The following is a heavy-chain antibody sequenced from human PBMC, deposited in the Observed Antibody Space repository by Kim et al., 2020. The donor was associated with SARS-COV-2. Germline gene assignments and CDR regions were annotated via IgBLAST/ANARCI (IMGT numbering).Heavy chain of an antibody. CDR3: ARDLGYDILTGHYYFDY. J-gene: IGHJ4*02. CDR2: ISSSSSYI. V-gene: IGHV3-21*01. CDR1: GFTFSSYS. D-gene: IGHD3-9*01. Sequence: GGSLRLSCAASGFTFSSYSMNWVRQAPGKGLEWVSSISSSSSYIYYTYSVKGRFTISRDNAKNSLYLQMNSLRAEDTAVYYCARDLGYDILTGHYYFDYWGQGTLVTVSS.